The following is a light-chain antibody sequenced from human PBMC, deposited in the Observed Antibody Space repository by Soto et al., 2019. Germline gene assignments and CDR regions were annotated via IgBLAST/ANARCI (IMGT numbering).Light chain of an antibody. CDR1: QGIRSH. J-gene: IGKJ1*01. CDR3: LQHNNYPWT. CDR2: TAS. Sequence: DIQLTPSPSSLSASVGEDVTITCRASQGIRSHLAWHQQKPGEAPKLLIYTASTLQSGVPSMFSGGGSGTEFTLTISSLQTEDFATYYCLQHNNYPWTFGQGTKVDIK. V-gene: IGKV1-9*01.